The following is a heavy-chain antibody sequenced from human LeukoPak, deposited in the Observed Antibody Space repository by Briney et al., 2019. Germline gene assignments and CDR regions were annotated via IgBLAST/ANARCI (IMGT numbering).Heavy chain of an antibody. CDR1: GFTFSSYS. CDR2: ISSISSYI. J-gene: IGHJ4*02. Sequence: PGGSLRLSCAPSGFTFSSYSMNWVRQAPGKGLEWVSSISSISSYIYYADSVKGRFTISRDNAKNSLYLQMNSLRAEDTAVYYCARGHIVVVTANRGDYWGQGTLVTVSS. CDR3: ARGHIVVVTANRGDY. V-gene: IGHV3-21*01. D-gene: IGHD2-21*02.